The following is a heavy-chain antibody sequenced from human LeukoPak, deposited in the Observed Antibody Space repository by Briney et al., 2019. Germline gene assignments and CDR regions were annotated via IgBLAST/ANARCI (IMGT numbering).Heavy chain of an antibody. J-gene: IGHJ4*02. CDR3: ARSPLVVVPAAMDY. Sequence: ASVKVSCKASGYTFTSYGISRVRQAPGQGLEWMGWISAYNGNTNYAQKLQGRVTMTTDTSTSTAYMELRSLRSDDTAVYYCARSPLVVVPAAMDYWGQGTLVTVSS. CDR1: GYTFTSYG. V-gene: IGHV1-18*01. CDR2: ISAYNGNT. D-gene: IGHD2-2*01.